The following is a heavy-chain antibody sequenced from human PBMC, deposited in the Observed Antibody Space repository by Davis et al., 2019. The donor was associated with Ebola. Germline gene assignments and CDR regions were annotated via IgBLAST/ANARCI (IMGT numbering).Heavy chain of an antibody. CDR3: TTQSKVTTMYIKL. J-gene: IGHJ2*01. CDR1: GFTFSSYS. V-gene: IGHV3-15*01. Sequence: GGSLRLSCAASGFTFSSYSMNWVRQSPGKGLEWVARIKSKTNGGTTDYAAPVKGRFTISRDDSKNTLYLQMNRLKIDDTAVYYCTTQSKVTTMYIKLWGRGTLVTVSS. D-gene: IGHD4-17*01. CDR2: IKSKTNGGTT.